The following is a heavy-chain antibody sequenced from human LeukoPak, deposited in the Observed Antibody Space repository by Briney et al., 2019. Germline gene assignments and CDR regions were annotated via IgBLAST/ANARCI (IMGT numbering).Heavy chain of an antibody. CDR3: ARNTDRISSPGSWFDP. Sequence: PSETLSLTCTVSGGSITSHSWSWMRQPPGKGLEWIGYIFYSGRTNYNPSLMSRGTISVDTSKTHFALRLTCVTAADKAVYFCARNTDRISSPGSWFDPWGQGTLVTVSS. CDR1: GGSITSHS. V-gene: IGHV4-59*11. D-gene: IGHD2/OR15-2a*01. CDR2: IFYSGRT. J-gene: IGHJ5*02.